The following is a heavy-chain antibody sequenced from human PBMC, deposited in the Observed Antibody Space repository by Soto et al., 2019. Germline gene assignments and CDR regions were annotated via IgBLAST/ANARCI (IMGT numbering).Heavy chain of an antibody. Sequence: SETLSLTCTVSGGSISSSSYYWGWIRQPPGKGLEWIGSIYYSGSTYYNPSLKSRVTISVDTSKNQFSLTLSSVTAADTAVYYGAREGTQLVIRCDYWGQGTLVTVSS. CDR1: GGSISSSSYY. D-gene: IGHD6-6*01. CDR2: IYYSGST. J-gene: IGHJ4*02. V-gene: IGHV4-39*02. CDR3: AREGTQLVIRCDY.